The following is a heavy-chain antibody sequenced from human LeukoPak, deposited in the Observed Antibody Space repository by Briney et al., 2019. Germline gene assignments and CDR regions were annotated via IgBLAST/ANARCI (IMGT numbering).Heavy chain of an antibody. CDR2: ICIGTKT. J-gene: IGHJ4*02. V-gene: IGHV3-53*01. Sequence: GGSLRLSCAASGFTVSGNYMSWVRQSTQKGLEWVSLICIGTKTYCADSVKGRFTISRDNSKNTLYLQMNRLRAEDTAVYYCARGDGSFDYWGQGILVTVSS. CDR1: GFTVSGNY. CDR3: ARGDGSFDY. D-gene: IGHD5-24*01.